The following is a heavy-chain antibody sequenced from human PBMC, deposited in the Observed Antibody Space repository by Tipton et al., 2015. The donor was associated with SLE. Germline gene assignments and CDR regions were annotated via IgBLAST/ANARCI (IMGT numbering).Heavy chain of an antibody. V-gene: IGHV3-33*01. Sequence: SLRLSCAASGFTFSSYGMHWVRQAPGKGLEWVAVIWYDGSNKYYADSVKGRFTISRDNSKNTLYLQMNSLRAEDTAVYYCARGQRVIGSGSHYWGQGTLVTVSS. D-gene: IGHD3-10*01. CDR2: IWYDGSNK. CDR1: GFTFSSYG. CDR3: ARGQRVIGSGSHY. J-gene: IGHJ4*02.